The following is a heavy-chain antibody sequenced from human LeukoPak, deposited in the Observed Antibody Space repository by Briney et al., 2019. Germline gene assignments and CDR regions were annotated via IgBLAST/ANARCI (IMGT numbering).Heavy chain of an antibody. Sequence: ASVKVSCKASGYTFTGYYMHWVRQAPGQGLEWMGWINPNSGGTNYAQKFQGRVTMTRDTSISTAYMELSRLRPDDTAVYYCARVLLGIAAAATFYGMDVWGQGTTVTVSS. D-gene: IGHD6-13*01. CDR2: INPNSGGT. CDR1: GYTFTGYY. CDR3: ARVLLGIAAAATFYGMDV. V-gene: IGHV1-2*02. J-gene: IGHJ6*02.